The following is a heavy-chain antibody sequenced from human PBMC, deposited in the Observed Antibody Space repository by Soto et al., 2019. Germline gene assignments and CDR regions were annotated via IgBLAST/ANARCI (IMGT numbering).Heavy chain of an antibody. CDR2: IYPGDSDT. J-gene: IGHJ3*02. V-gene: IGHV5-51*01. Sequence: GESLKISCKGSGYSFTSYWIGWVRQMPGKGLEWMGIIYPGDSDTRYSPSFQGQVTISADKSISTAYLRWSSLKAADSALYNCARQASSSFAFDIWGQGTMVTVSS. CDR3: ARQASSSFAFDI. D-gene: IGHD6-6*01. CDR1: GYSFTSYW.